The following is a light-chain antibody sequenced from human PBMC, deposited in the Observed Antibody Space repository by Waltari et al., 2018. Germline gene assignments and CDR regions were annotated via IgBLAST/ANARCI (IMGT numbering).Light chain of an antibody. J-gene: IGKJ1*01. CDR3: HQYGSSPGT. Sequence: EIVLTHSPGTLSLSPGERGTLSCRASQSVSNKYLAWYQQKPGQAPRLLIYGASHRATGIPDRFSGSGSGTDFTLTSSRLEPEDFAVYSCHQYGSSPGTFGQGTKVEIK. CDR2: GAS. V-gene: IGKV3-20*01. CDR1: QSVSNKY.